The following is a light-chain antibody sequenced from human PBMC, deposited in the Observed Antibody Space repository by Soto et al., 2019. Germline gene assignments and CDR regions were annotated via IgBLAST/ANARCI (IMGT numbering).Light chain of an antibody. J-gene: IGKJ1*01. Sequence: DIQMTQSPSTLSASVGDRVTITCRASQSISHWLAGYQQRPGQAPKVLIYQASVLENGVSSRFSGSGFGTKFTLIIRYVQPDDSSICFCKPYCTYVWSVGQGTMVDI. CDR3: KPYCTYVWS. CDR2: QAS. CDR1: QSISHW. V-gene: IGKV1-5*03.